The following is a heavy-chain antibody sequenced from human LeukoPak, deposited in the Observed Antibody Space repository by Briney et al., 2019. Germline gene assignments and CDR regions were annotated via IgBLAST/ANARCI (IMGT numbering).Heavy chain of an antibody. Sequence: TGGSLRLSCAASGFTFSSYAMHWVRQAPGKGLEWVAVISYDGSNKYYADSVKGRFTISRDNSKNTLYLQMNSLRAEDTAVYYCARVGDCSSTSCYTFGYFDYWGQGTLVTVSS. CDR1: GFTFSSYA. D-gene: IGHD2-2*02. J-gene: IGHJ4*02. CDR3: ARVGDCSSTSCYTFGYFDY. CDR2: ISYDGSNK. V-gene: IGHV3-30-3*01.